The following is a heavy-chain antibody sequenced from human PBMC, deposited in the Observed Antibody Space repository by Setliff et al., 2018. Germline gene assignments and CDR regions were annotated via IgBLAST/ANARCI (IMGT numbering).Heavy chain of an antibody. Sequence: SETLSLTCRVSGGSISGGNYYWGLIRQPPGKGLEWVATIYYSGSTYSNPSLKSRLIISVDAPDNQFSVKLSSVTAADTALYYCARHVGIRGRGYNYYYYYMDVWGKGGSPSP. V-gene: IGHV4-39*01. D-gene: IGHD3-10*01. J-gene: IGHJ6*03. CDR1: GGSISGGNYY. CDR3: ARHVGIRGRGYNYYYYYMDV. CDR2: IYYSGST.